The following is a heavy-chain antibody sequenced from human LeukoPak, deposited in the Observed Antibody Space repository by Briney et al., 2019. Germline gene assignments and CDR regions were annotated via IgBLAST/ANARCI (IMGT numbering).Heavy chain of an antibody. CDR2: IYTSGST. CDR1: GGSISSYY. V-gene: IGHV4-4*07. J-gene: IGHJ6*02. CDR3: ANTMVRGSYNMDV. Sequence: SETLSLTCTVSGGSISSYYWSWIRQPAGKGLEWIGRIYTSGSTNYNPSLESRVTMSVDTSKNQFSLKLSSVTAADTAVYYCANTMVRGSYNMDVWGQGTTVTVSS. D-gene: IGHD3-10*01.